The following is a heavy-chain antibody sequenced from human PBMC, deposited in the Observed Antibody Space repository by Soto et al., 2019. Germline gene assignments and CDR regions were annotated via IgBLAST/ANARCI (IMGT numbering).Heavy chain of an antibody. V-gene: IGHV3-23*01. CDR2: IGVDGVTT. J-gene: IGHJ4*02. D-gene: IGHD6-19*01. Sequence: EVQLLESGGDLVQPGGSLRLSCVASGFTFSNIGMSWVRQAPGQGLQWVSIIGVDGVTTYYADSVRGRFTISRDNSKNTLYLQMNSLRAEDTAIYYCVKDRTMAAPNDYFDYWGQGPWSPSPQ. CDR1: GFTFSNIG. CDR3: VKDRTMAAPNDYFDY.